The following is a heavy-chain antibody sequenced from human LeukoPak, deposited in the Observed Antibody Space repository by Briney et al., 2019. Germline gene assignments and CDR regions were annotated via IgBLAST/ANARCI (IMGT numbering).Heavy chain of an antibody. D-gene: IGHD3-10*01. CDR2: IWYDGSNK. V-gene: IGHV3-33*01. CDR1: GFTFSSYG. Sequence: GGSLRLSCAASGFTFSSYGMHWVRQAPGKGLEWVAVIWYDGSNKYYADSVKGRFTISRDNSKNTLYLQMNGLRAEDTAVYYCARGPLWFGESAFDYWGQGTLVTVSS. J-gene: IGHJ4*02. CDR3: ARGPLWFGESAFDY.